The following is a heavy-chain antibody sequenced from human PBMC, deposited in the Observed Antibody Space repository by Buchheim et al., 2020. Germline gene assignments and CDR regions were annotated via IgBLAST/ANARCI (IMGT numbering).Heavy chain of an antibody. CDR1: GFTFSSYG. D-gene: IGHD6-13*01. CDR2: ISYDGSNK. Sequence: QVQLVESGGGVVQPGRSLRLFCAASGFTFSSYGMHWVRQAPGKGLEWVAVISYDGSNKYYADSVKGRFTISRDNSKNTLYLQMNSLRAEDTAVYYCAKDVTSSWSLDYWGQGTL. CDR3: AKDVTSSWSLDY. V-gene: IGHV3-30*18. J-gene: IGHJ4*02.